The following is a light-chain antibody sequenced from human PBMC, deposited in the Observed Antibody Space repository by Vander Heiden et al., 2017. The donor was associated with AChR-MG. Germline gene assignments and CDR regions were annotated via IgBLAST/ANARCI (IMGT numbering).Light chain of an antibody. CDR2: QSS. CDR1: QGINIW. CDR3: QQYVHCPLT. Sequence: DIQMTQSPSTLSASVGDRVTMTCRASQGINIWLAWYQKKPGKAPNLLIFQSSTLENGVPSRFSGSGSGTESTLTISSLHPDDFATYFCQQYVHCPLTFGQETKVEIK. V-gene: IGKV1-5*03. J-gene: IGKJ1*01.